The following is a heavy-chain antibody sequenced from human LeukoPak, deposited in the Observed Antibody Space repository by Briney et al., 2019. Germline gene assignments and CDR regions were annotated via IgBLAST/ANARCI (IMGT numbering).Heavy chain of an antibody. CDR2: IYHSGST. CDR1: GYSISSGYY. Sequence: SETLSLTCAVSGYSISSGYYWGWIRQPPGKGLEWIGSIYHSGSTYYNPSLKSRVTISVDTSKNQFSLKLSSVTAADTAVYYCARDDYYGSGSWLRYYYMDVWGKGTTVTASS. J-gene: IGHJ6*03. CDR3: ARDDYYGSGSWLRYYYMDV. V-gene: IGHV4-38-2*02. D-gene: IGHD3-10*01.